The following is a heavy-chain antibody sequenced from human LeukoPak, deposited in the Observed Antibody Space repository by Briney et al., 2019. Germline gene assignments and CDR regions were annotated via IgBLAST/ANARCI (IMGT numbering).Heavy chain of an antibody. CDR1: GYTFTSYY. Sequence: ASVKVSCKASGYTFTSYYMHWVRQAPGQGLEWMGIINPSGGSTSYAQKFQGRVTMTRDTSTSTVYVELSSLRSEDTAVYYCARDAGGYSGKYGMDVWGQGTTVTASS. CDR3: ARDAGGYSGKYGMDV. J-gene: IGHJ6*02. D-gene: IGHD5-12*01. V-gene: IGHV1-46*01. CDR2: INPSGGST.